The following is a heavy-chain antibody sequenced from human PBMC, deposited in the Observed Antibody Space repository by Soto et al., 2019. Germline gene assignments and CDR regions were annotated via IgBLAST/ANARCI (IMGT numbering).Heavy chain of an antibody. V-gene: IGHV1-46*03. D-gene: IGHD3-10*01. Sequence: QVQLVQSGAEVKKPGASVKVSCKASGYTFTSYYMHWVRQAPGQGLEWMGIINPSGGSTSYAQKFQGRVTMTRDTSKSTVYMELCSLRSEDTAVYYCARGSITMVRGVIITPDYWGQGTLVTVSS. J-gene: IGHJ4*02. CDR2: INPSGGST. CDR3: ARGSITMVRGVIITPDY. CDR1: GYTFTSYY.